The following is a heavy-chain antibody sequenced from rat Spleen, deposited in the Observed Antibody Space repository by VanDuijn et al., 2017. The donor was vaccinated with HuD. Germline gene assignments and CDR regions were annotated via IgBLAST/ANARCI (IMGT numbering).Heavy chain of an antibody. Sequence: EVQLQESGPGPVKVSESLSLTCSVTGFSITTHYWDWIRKFPGNKLEWMGYINSAGTTNYNPSLKSRISITRDTSKNQFFLQVTSVTTEDTATYYCARSEGVHYYLPFADWGQGTLVTISS. CDR3: ARSEGVHYYLPFAD. CDR1: GFSITTHY. J-gene: IGHJ3*01. CDR2: INSAGTT. V-gene: IGHV3-3*01. D-gene: IGHD1-1*01.